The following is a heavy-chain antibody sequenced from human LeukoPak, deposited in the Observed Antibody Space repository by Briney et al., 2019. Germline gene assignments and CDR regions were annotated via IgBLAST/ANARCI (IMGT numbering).Heavy chain of an antibody. J-gene: IGHJ6*02. CDR3: AKALRSKNYYYYGMDV. V-gene: IGHV3-23*01. CDR1: GFTFSSYA. Sequence: GGSLRLSCAASGFTFSSYAMSWVRQAPGKGLEWVSAISGSGGSTYYADSVKGRFTISRDSSKNTLYLQMNSLRAEDTAVYYCAKALRSKNYYYYGMDVWGQGTTVTVSS. CDR2: ISGSGGST. D-gene: IGHD1-26*01.